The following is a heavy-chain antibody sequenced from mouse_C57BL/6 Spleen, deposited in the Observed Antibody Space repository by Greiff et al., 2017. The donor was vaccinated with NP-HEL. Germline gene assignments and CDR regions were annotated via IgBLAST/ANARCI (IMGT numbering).Heavy chain of an antibody. Sequence: VKLVESGPELVKPGASVKISCKASGYAFSSSWMNWVKQRPGKGLEWIGRIYPGDGDTNYNGKFKGKATLTADKSSSTAYMQLSSLTSEDSAVYFCARSPHYYGSSDWYFDVWGTGTTVTVSS. J-gene: IGHJ1*03. V-gene: IGHV1-82*01. CDR1: GYAFSSSW. D-gene: IGHD1-1*01. CDR2: IYPGDGDT. CDR3: ARSPHYYGSSDWYFDV.